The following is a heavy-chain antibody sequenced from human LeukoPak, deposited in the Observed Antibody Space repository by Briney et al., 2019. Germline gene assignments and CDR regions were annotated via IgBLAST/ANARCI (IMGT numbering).Heavy chain of an antibody. CDR1: GFTFSRYA. CDR2: ISGSGGST. Sequence: PGGSLRLSCAASGFTFSRYAMSWVRQAPGKGLEWVSAISGSGGSTYYADSVKGRFTISRDNSKNSLYLQMNSLRAEDTAVYYCAKSPYVAAASPFDYWGQGTLVTVSS. D-gene: IGHD6-13*01. J-gene: IGHJ4*02. V-gene: IGHV3-23*01. CDR3: AKSPYVAAASPFDY.